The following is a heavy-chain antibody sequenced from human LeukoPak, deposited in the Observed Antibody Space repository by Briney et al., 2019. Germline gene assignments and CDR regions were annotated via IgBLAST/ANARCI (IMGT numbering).Heavy chain of an antibody. Sequence: SETLSLTCTGSGGSVSSDYWSWIRQSPGTGLEWIGYIYYPTTTNYNPSLKSRVTMSLDTSKNHFSLDLTSVTGADTAVYFCATGHSSGWFDYWGQGTLVTVSS. J-gene: IGHJ4*02. CDR3: ATGHSSGWFDY. D-gene: IGHD6-19*01. V-gene: IGHV4-59*02. CDR2: IYYPTTT. CDR1: GGSVSSDY.